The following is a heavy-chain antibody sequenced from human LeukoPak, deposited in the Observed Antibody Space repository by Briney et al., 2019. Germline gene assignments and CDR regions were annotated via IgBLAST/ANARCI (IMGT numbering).Heavy chain of an antibody. Sequence: SETLSLTCTVSGGSISSYYWSWVRQPPGKGLDWIGFVYYTGSTNYSPSLKSRVTISVDTSKNQFSLKLSSVTAADTAVYYCARGAGSTISNDAFDMWGQGTMVSVSS. V-gene: IGHV4-59*12. CDR2: VYYTGST. D-gene: IGHD5-24*01. CDR3: ARGAGSTISNDAFDM. J-gene: IGHJ3*02. CDR1: GGSISSYY.